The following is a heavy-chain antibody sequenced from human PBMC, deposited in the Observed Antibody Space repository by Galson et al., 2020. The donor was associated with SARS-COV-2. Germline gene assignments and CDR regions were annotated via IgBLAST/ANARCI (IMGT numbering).Heavy chain of an antibody. Sequence: GGSLRLSCVASGFTFSSYLMTWVRQAPGKGLEWVAVISYDGSNKYYADSVKGRFTISRDNSKNTLYLQMNSLRAEDTAVYYCAKVLSMVWGVTAIDYWGQGTLVTVSS. CDR3: AKVLSMVWGVTAIDY. J-gene: IGHJ4*02. D-gene: IGHD3-10*01. CDR1: GFTFSSYL. CDR2: ISYDGSNK. V-gene: IGHV3-30*18.